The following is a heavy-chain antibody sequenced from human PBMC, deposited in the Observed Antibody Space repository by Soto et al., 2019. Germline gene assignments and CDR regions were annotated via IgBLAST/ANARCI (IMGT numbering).Heavy chain of an antibody. CDR1: GFSFRSYG. J-gene: IGHJ4*02. V-gene: IGHV3-30*03. CDR3: AGGWRWGDY. D-gene: IGHD3-16*01. CDR2: ISYDGNNK. Sequence: QVQLVESGGGVVQPGRSLRLSCAASGFSFRSYGMQWVRQAPGKGLERVAVISYDGNNKYYADSVKGRFTISRDNSKNTLFLQMNSLTTEDTAVYSCAGGWRWGDYWGQGTLVTVSS.